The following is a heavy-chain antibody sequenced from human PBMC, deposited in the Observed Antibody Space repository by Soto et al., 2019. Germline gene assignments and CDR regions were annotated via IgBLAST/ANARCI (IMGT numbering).Heavy chain of an antibody. V-gene: IGHV3-33*01. Sequence: GGSLRLSCAASGFTFSIYGMHWVRQAPGKGLEWVAVIWYDGSNKYYADSVKGRFTISRDNSKNTLYLQMNSLRAEDTAVYYCAREVTMIVVALGSWFDPWGQGTLVTAPQ. CDR2: IWYDGSNK. CDR3: AREVTMIVVALGSWFDP. D-gene: IGHD3-22*01. CDR1: GFTFSIYG. J-gene: IGHJ5*02.